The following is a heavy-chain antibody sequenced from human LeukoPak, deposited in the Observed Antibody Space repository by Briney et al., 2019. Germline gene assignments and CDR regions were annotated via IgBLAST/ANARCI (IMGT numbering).Heavy chain of an antibody. J-gene: IGHJ4*02. V-gene: IGHV3-7*05. Sequence: GGSLRLSWAASGVTFGSYWMSWVRQAPGRGLEWVARIKVDGTDIHYVDSVKGRFTISRDNAKNSLYLQMNSLRAEDTAVYYCAREWWYLDYWGQGTLVTVSS. CDR2: IKVDGTDI. CDR1: GVTFGSYW. D-gene: IGHD2-15*01. CDR3: AREWWYLDY.